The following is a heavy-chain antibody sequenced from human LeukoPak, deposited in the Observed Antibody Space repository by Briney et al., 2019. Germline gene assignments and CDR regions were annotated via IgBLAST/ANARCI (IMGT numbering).Heavy chain of an antibody. Sequence: GGSLRLSCAASGFTFNNYEMNWVSQAPGKGLEWVSYISSSCSTIYYADSVKGRFTISRDNAKNSLYLQMNSLRAEDTAVYYCARHSFGDYEFWFDYWGQGTLVTV. V-gene: IGHV3-48*03. CDR2: ISSSCSTI. CDR1: GFTFNNYE. D-gene: IGHD4-17*01. CDR3: ARHSFGDYEFWFDY. J-gene: IGHJ4*02.